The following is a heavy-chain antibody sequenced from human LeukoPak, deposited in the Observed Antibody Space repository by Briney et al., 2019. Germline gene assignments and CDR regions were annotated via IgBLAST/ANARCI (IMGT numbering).Heavy chain of an antibody. D-gene: IGHD3-10*01. CDR3: ARCRGNGRYYFDH. Sequence: GGSLRLSCAASGFTFSSYSMNWVRQAPGKGLEWVSYISSSSSTIYYADSVKGRFTISRDNAKNSLYLQMNSLRAEDTAVYYCARCRGNGRYYFDHWGQGTLVTVSS. CDR1: GFTFSSYS. J-gene: IGHJ4*02. V-gene: IGHV3-48*01. CDR2: ISSSSSTI.